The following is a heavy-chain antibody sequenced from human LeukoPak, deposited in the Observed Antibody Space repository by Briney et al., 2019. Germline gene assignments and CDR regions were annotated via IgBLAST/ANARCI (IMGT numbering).Heavy chain of an antibody. V-gene: IGHV3-66*01. CDR1: GSTVSSNY. CDR3: ARVYGFEVSGYFDY. CDR2: IYSGGST. J-gene: IGHJ4*02. Sequence: GGPLRLSCAASGSTVSSNYMSWVRQAPGKGLEWVSVIYSGGSTYYADSVKGRFTISRDNSKNTLYLQMNSLRAEDTAVYYCARVYGFEVSGYFDYWGQGTLVTDSS. D-gene: IGHD3-10*01.